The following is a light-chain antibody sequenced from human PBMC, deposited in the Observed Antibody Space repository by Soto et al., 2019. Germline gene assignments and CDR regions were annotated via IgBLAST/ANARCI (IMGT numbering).Light chain of an antibody. CDR2: EVT. Sequence: QSVLTQPPSASGSPGQSVAISCTGTSSDVGGYNYVSWYQQHPGKAPKLVFYEVTNRPSGVPDRFTGSKSGNTASLTVSGLQADDEADYYCSSYGGSKIWVFGGGTKVTVL. V-gene: IGLV2-8*01. CDR3: SSYGGSKIWV. CDR1: SSDVGGYNY. J-gene: IGLJ3*02.